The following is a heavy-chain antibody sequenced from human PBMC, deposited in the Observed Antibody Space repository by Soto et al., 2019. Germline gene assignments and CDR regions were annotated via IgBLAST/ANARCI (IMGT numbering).Heavy chain of an antibody. J-gene: IGHJ6*02. CDR3: ARDLVVVPAASGMDV. V-gene: IGHV3-21*01. CDR1: GFTFSSYS. CDR2: ISSSSSYI. D-gene: IGHD2-2*01. Sequence: GGSLRLSCAASGFTFSSYSMNWVRQAPGKGLEWVSSISSSSSYIYYADSVKGRFTISRDNAKNSLYLQMNSLRAEDTAVYYCARDLVVVPAASGMDVWGQGTTVTVSS.